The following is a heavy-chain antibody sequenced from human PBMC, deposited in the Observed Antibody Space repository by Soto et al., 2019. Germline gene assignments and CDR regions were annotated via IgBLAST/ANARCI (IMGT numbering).Heavy chain of an antibody. D-gene: IGHD4-17*01. Sequence: GGSLRLSCAASGFTFSDSAVHWVRQASGKGLEWVGRIRTKSNSYATTCTASLKGRFTISRDDSKNTAYLQMNSLETEDTAVYYCTRATDTGGLNWFDPWGPGTLVTVS. CDR2: IRTKSNSYAT. CDR3: TRATDTGGLNWFDP. V-gene: IGHV3-73*01. CDR1: GFTFSDSA. J-gene: IGHJ5*02.